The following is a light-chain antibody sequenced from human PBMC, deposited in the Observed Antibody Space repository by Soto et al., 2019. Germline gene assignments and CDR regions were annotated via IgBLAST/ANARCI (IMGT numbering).Light chain of an antibody. J-gene: IGKJ1*01. Sequence: ETVMTQSPATLPLSPGARATLSSRTSHTISNNLVWYQQRPGQAPRLLIYGASSRATGIPVRFSGSGSGTEFTLTITSLQSEDFAVYYCQQYNDWPRTFGRGTKVDIK. CDR1: HTISNN. V-gene: IGKV3-15*01. CDR3: QQYNDWPRT. CDR2: GAS.